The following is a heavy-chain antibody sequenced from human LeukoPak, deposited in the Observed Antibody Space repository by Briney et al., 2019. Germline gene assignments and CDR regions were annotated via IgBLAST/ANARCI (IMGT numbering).Heavy chain of an antibody. V-gene: IGHV5-51*01. D-gene: IGHD2-15*01. CDR3: ASEYCSGGNCYFDY. CDR1: GFSFTNYW. J-gene: IGHJ4*02. Sequence: PGESLKISCKGSGFSFTNYWIGWVRRMPGKGLEWMGIIFPGDSDTRYSPSFQGQVTISADKSISTAYLQWSSLKASDTAIYYCASEYCSGGNCYFDYWGQGTLVTVSS. CDR2: IFPGDSDT.